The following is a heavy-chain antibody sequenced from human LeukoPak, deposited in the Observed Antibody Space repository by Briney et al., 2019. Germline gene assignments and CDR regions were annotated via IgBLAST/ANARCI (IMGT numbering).Heavy chain of an antibody. CDR1: GVSISSYY. CDR3: ARANDDYVWGSYRYYGAFDI. CDR2: IHTSGST. J-gene: IGHJ3*02. V-gene: IGHV4-4*07. D-gene: IGHD3-16*02. Sequence: SETLSLACTVSGVSISSYYWSWIRQPAGKGLEWIGRIHTSGSTKYNPSLMSRVTMSVDTSKNQFSLKVSSVTAADTAVYYCARANDDYVWGSYRYYGAFDIWGQGTMVTVSS.